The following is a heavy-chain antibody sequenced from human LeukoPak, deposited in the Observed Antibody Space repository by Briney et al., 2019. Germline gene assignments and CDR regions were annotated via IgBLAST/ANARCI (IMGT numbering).Heavy chain of an antibody. CDR1: AFTVSCNY. V-gene: IGHV3-53*01. CDR3: ARERTYFFYY. J-gene: IGHJ4*02. D-gene: IGHD3/OR15-3a*01. CDR2: IYSGGST. Sequence: GGSLRLSCAASAFTVSCNYMSWVRQAPGKGLEWGIAIYSGGSTYYADSVNGRFTICRDTYKNTLYLQMQSLSAEATGVYFCARERTYFFYYWGQGTLVTVSS.